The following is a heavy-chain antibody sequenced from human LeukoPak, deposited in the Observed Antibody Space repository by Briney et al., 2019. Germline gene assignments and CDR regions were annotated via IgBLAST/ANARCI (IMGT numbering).Heavy chain of an antibody. CDR3: ARVGSGSSYRPFDY. Sequence: GGSLRLSCAASGFTFSSYWMGWVRQAPGNGPEWVANIKEDESEKNYVDSVKGRFTISRDSAKSALYLQMNSLRAEDTAVYYCARVGSGSSYRPFDYWGQGTLVTVSS. D-gene: IGHD3-10*01. V-gene: IGHV3-7*01. CDR1: GFTFSSYW. CDR2: IKEDESEK. J-gene: IGHJ4*02.